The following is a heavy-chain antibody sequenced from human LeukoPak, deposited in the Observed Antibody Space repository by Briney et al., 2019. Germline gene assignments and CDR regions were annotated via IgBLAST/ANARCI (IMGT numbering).Heavy chain of an antibody. J-gene: IGHJ4*02. Sequence: PGGSPRLSCAASGFTFSSYWMSWVRQAPGKGLEWVANIKQDGSEKYYVDSVKGRFTISRDNAKNSLYLQMNSLRAEDTAVYYRARVDRDGNNGWDYWGQGTLVTVSS. V-gene: IGHV3-7*01. CDR1: GFTFSSYW. CDR3: ARVDRDGNNGWDY. CDR2: IKQDGSEK. D-gene: IGHD5-24*01.